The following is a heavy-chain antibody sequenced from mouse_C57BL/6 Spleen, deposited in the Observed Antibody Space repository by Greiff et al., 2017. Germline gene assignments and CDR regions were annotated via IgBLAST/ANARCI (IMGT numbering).Heavy chain of an antibody. J-gene: IGHJ2*01. Sequence: QVQLKQPGAELVRPGSSVKLSCKASGYTFTSYWMHWVKQRPIQGLEWIGNIDPSDSETHYNQKFKDKATLTVDKSSSTAYMQLSSLTSEDSAVYYCARVGRGGFDYRGQGTTRTVSS. CDR2: IDPSDSET. CDR1: GYTFTSYW. V-gene: IGHV1-52*01. D-gene: IGHD4-1*01. CDR3: ARVGRGGFDY.